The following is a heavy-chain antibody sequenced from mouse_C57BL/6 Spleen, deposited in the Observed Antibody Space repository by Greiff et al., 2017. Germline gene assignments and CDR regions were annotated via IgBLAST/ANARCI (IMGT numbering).Heavy chain of an antibody. V-gene: IGHV1-72*01. J-gene: IGHJ3*01. CDR1: GYTFTSYW. Sequence: QVQLKESGAELVKPGASVKLSCKASGYTFTSYWMHWVKQRPGRGLEWIGRIDPNSGGTKYNEKFKSKATLTVDKPSSTAYMQLSSLTSEDSAVYYCAREDITTVVEEGFAYWGQGTLVTVSA. CDR3: AREDITTVVEEGFAY. D-gene: IGHD1-1*01. CDR2: IDPNSGGT.